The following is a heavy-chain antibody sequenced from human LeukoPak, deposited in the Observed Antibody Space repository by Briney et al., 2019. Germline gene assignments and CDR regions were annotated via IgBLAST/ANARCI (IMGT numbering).Heavy chain of an antibody. J-gene: IGHJ6*02. D-gene: IGHD4-17*01. CDR2: IWYDGSNK. CDR3: ARDSVTTVTTDALQYYYYGMDV. CDR1: GFTFSSYG. Sequence: GRSLRLSCAASGFTFSSYGMHWVRQAPGKGLEGVAVIWYDGSNKYYADSVKGRFTISRDNSKNTLYLQMNSLRAEDTAVYYCARDSVTTVTTDALQYYYYGMDVWGQGTTVTVSS. V-gene: IGHV3-33*01.